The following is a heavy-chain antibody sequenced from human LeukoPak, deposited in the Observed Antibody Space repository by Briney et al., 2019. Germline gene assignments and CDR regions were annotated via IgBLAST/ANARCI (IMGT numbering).Heavy chain of an antibody. Sequence: ASVKVSCKASGYTFTSYDINWVRQATGQGLEWMGWMNPNSGNTGYAQKFQGRVTMTRNTSISTAYMELSSLRSEDTAVYYCARAAQGAFWSGYHPNWFDPWGQGTLVTVSS. V-gene: IGHV1-8*01. CDR2: MNPNSGNT. CDR1: GYTFTSYD. CDR3: ARAAQGAFWSGYHPNWFDP. J-gene: IGHJ5*02. D-gene: IGHD3-3*01.